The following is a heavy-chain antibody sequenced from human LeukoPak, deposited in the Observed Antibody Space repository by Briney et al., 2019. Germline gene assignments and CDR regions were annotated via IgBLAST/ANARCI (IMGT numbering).Heavy chain of an antibody. V-gene: IGHV4-34*01. D-gene: IGHD2-2*01. CDR2: INHSGST. CDR1: GGSFSGYY. Sequence: SETLSLTCAVYGGSFSGYYWSWIRQPPGKGLEWIGEINHSGSTNYNPSLKSRVTISVDTSKNQFSLKLSSVTAADTAVYYCARVECSSTSCPPGNWFDSWGQGTLVTVSS. J-gene: IGHJ5*01. CDR3: ARVECSSTSCPPGNWFDS.